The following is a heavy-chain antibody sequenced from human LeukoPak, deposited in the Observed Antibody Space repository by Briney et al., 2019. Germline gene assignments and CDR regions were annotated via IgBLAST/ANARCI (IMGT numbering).Heavy chain of an antibody. CDR1: GFTFSSYG. D-gene: IGHD3-16*01. CDR3: AKDDGGSYYIYYYYMDV. Sequence: GGTLRLSCAASGFTFSSYGMSWVRQAPGKGLEWVSTISGSGGSTYYADSVKGRFTISRDNSKNTLYLQMNSLRAEDTAVYYCAKDDGGSYYIYYYYMDVWGKGTTVTISS. V-gene: IGHV3-23*01. J-gene: IGHJ6*03. CDR2: ISGSGGST.